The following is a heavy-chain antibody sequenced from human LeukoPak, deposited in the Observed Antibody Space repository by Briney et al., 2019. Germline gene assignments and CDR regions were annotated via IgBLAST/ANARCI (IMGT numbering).Heavy chain of an antibody. V-gene: IGHV3-30*18. Sequence: GGSLRLSCAASGFTFSSYGMHWVRQAPGKGLEWVAVISYDGSNKYYADSVKGRFTISRDNSKNTLYLQMNSLRAEDTAVYYCAKDYGWGSQYLFDYWGQGTLVTVSS. CDR3: AKDYGWGSQYLFDY. J-gene: IGHJ4*02. CDR2: ISYDGSNK. CDR1: GFTFSSYG. D-gene: IGHD3-10*01.